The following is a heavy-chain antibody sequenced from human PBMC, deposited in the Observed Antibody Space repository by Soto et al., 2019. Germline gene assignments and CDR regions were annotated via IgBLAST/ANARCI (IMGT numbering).Heavy chain of an antibody. CDR3: ARHLPYYYDSSGYYSGGYYYGMDV. Sequence: QVQLQESGPGLVKPSETLSLTCTVSGGSISSYYWSWIRQPPGKGLEWIGYIYYSGSTNYNPSLKSRVTISVDTSKNQFSLKLSSVTAADTAVYYCARHLPYYYDSSGYYSGGYYYGMDVWGQGTTVTVSS. J-gene: IGHJ6*02. CDR1: GGSISSYY. V-gene: IGHV4-59*08. D-gene: IGHD3-22*01. CDR2: IYYSGST.